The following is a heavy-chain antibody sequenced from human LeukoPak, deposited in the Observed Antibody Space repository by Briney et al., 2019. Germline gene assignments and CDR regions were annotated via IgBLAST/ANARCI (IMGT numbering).Heavy chain of an antibody. CDR2: INAGNGNT. D-gene: IGHD1-26*01. Sequence: ASVKVSCKASGYTFTSYAMHWVRQAPGQRLEWMGWINAGNGNTKYSQKFQGRVTITRDTSASTAYMELSSLRSEDTAVYYCARYRSDYYYYGMDVWGQGTTVTVSS. CDR3: ARYRSDYYYYGMDV. CDR1: GYTFTSYA. J-gene: IGHJ6*02. V-gene: IGHV1-3*01.